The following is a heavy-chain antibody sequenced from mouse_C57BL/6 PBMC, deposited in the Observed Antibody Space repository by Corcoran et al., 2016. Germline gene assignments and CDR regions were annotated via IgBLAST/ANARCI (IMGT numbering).Heavy chain of an antibody. CDR2: IDPEDGDT. V-gene: IGHV14-1*01. J-gene: IGHJ1*03. Sequence: EVQLQQSGAELVRPGASVKLSCTASGFNIKDYYMHWVKQRPEQGLEWIGRIDPEDGDTEYAPKFQGKATMTADTSSNTAYLQLSSLTSEDTAVYYCTTKDYYGSSYWYFDVWGTGTTVTVSS. D-gene: IGHD1-1*01. CDR3: TTKDYYGSSYWYFDV. CDR1: GFNIKDYY.